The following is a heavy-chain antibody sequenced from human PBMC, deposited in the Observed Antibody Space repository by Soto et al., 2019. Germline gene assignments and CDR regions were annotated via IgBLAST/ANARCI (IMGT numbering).Heavy chain of an antibody. CDR1: GFSFRSYG. CDR3: AKDHLEGRAYYHINGYSPDY. V-gene: IGHV3-33*03. CDR2: ISYDGNKE. D-gene: IGHD3-22*01. J-gene: IGHJ4*02. Sequence: LRLSCAASGFSFRSYGMQWVRQAAGKGLEWGAVISYDGNKEYYLDSVKGRFTISRGNSKNRLYLQMNSLRVEDTAAYFCAKDHLEGRAYYHINGYSPDYWGQGTLVTVSS.